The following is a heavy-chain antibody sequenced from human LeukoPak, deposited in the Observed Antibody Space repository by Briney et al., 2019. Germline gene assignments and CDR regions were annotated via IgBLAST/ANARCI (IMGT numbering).Heavy chain of an antibody. V-gene: IGHV4-59*01. CDR3: ARGSPPGGSGSYYHWFDP. D-gene: IGHD3-10*01. CDR1: GGSISSYY. J-gene: IGHJ5*02. Sequence: SETLSLTFTVSGGSISSYYWSWIRQPPGKGLEWSGYIYYSGSTNYNPSLMSRVTISVDTSKNQFSLKLRSVTAADTAVYYSARGSPPGGSGSYYHWFDPWGQGTLVTVSS. CDR2: IYYSGST.